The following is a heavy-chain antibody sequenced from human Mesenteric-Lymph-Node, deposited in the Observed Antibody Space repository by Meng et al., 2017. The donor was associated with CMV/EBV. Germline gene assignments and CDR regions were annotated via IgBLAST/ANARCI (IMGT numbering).Heavy chain of an antibody. V-gene: IGHV4-39*01. CDR3: ARRAAVAGVPNFDY. CDR1: GGSISSSSYY. Sequence: SGGSISSSSYYWRWIRQPPGKGLEWIGSIYYSGSTYYNPSLKSRVTISVDTSKNQFSLKLSSVTAADTAVYYCARRAAVAGVPNFDYWGQGTLVTVSS. J-gene: IGHJ4*02. D-gene: IGHD6-19*01. CDR2: IYYSGST.